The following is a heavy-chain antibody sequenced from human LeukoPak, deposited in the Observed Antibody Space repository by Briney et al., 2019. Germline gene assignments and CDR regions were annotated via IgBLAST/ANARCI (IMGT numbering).Heavy chain of an antibody. CDR1: GYTFTSHD. CDR3: ARGSGSGGRDWFDP. V-gene: IGHV1-8*01. J-gene: IGHJ5*02. Sequence: GASVKVSCKASGYTFTSHDINWVRQATGQGLEWMGWMNSYSGNTGYAQKFQDRVTMTRGTSISTAYMELRSLTSEDTAVYYCARGSGSGGRDWFDPWGQGTLVTVSS. D-gene: IGHD1-26*01. CDR2: MNSYSGNT.